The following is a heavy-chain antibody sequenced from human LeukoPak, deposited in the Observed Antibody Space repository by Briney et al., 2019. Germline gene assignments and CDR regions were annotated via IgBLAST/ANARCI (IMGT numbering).Heavy chain of an antibody. CDR1: GGSISSSSYY. D-gene: IGHD2-2*01. CDR2: IYYSGST. V-gene: IGHV4-39*07. Sequence: PSETLSLTRTVSGGSISSSSYYWGWIRQPPGKGLEWIGSIYYSGSTYYNPSLKSRVTISVDTSKNQFSLKLSSVTAADTAVYYCARDSSRFLDYWGQGTLVTVSS. CDR3: ARDSSRFLDY. J-gene: IGHJ4*02.